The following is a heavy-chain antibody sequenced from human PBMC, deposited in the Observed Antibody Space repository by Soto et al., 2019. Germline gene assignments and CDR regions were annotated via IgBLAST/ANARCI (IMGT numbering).Heavy chain of an antibody. V-gene: IGHV1-69*08. CDR2: IIPILGIA. CDR1: GGTFSSYT. Sequence: QVQLVQSGAEVKKPGSSVKVSCKASGGTFSSYTISWVRQAPGQGLEWMGRIIPILGIANYAQKFQGRVTSTADKSTSTAYMELSSLRSEDTAVYYCAREGGGSGWYGSWFDPWGQGTLVTVSS. J-gene: IGHJ5*02. CDR3: AREGGGSGWYGSWFDP. D-gene: IGHD6-19*01.